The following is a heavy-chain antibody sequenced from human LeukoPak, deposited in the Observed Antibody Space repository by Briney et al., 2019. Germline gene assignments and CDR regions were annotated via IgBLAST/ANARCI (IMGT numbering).Heavy chain of an antibody. CDR3: ARHGPYCSSTSCYYYYYMDV. J-gene: IGHJ6*03. CDR1: GGSISSSNW. CDR2: IYHSGST. Sequence: SETLSFTCAVSGGSISSSNWWSWVRQPPGKGLEWIGEIYHSGSTNYNPSLKSRVTISVDKSKNQFSLTLSSVTAADTAVYYCARHGPYCSSTSCYYYYYMDVWGKGTTVTISS. V-gene: IGHV4-4*02. D-gene: IGHD2-2*01.